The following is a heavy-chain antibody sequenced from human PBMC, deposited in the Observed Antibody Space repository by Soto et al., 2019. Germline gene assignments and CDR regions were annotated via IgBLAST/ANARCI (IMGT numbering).Heavy chain of an antibody. Sequence: QVQLQESGPGLVKPSETLSLTCTVSGGSISTDYWSWIRPPPGKRLEYIGFIYYGGSTNYYPSLESRVTISPDTSKNQFSLKLSSVPAADTAVYYCARGEWFLRGYGMDVWGRGTTVTVS. CDR2: IYYGGST. D-gene: IGHD3-3*01. V-gene: IGHV4-59*01. J-gene: IGHJ6*02. CDR1: GGSISTDY. CDR3: ARGEWFLRGYGMDV.